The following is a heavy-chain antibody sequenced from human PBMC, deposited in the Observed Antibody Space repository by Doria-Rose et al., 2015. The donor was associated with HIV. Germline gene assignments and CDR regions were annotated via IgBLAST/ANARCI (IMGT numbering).Heavy chain of an antibody. Sequence: QWGPVLVKPTETLTLTCTVSGVSLSSPGMGVSWIRQPPGKALGWLANIFSDDERSYKTSLKSRLTISRGTSKSQVVLTTTDMDPVDTATYYCARIKSSRWYHKYYFDFWGQGTLVIVSA. CDR3: ARIKSSRWYHKYYFDF. V-gene: IGHV2-26*01. D-gene: IGHD6-13*01. CDR1: GVSLSSPGMG. CDR2: IFSDDER. J-gene: IGHJ4*02.